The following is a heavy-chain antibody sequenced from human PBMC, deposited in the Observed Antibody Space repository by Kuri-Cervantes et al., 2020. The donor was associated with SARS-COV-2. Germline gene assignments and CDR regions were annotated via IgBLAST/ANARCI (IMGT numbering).Heavy chain of an antibody. D-gene: IGHD6-13*01. CDR2: IYHSGST. V-gene: IGHV4-38-2*02. Sequence: SETLSLTCTVSGYSISSGYYWGWIRQPPGKGLEWIGSIYHSGSTYYNPSLKSRVTISVDTSKNQFSLKLSSVTAADTAVYYCARGRGIAAAGTGSPAPGYFDLWGRGTLVTVSS. CDR1: GYSISSGYY. CDR3: ARGRGIAAAGTGSPAPGYFDL. J-gene: IGHJ2*01.